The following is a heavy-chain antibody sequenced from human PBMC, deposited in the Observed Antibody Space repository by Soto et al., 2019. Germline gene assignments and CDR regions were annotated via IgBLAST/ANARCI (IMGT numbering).Heavy chain of an antibody. CDR1: GGPISSPNFY. D-gene: IGHD1-1*01. Sequence: SETLSLTCTVSGGPISSPNFYWSWIRQHPGKGLEWIGYIYYSGSTNYNPSLKSRVTISVDTSKNQFSLKLTSVTAADTAVYYFAIDKIPGLIVDWGPGTLVTGS. V-gene: IGHV4-61*01. J-gene: IGHJ4*02. CDR3: AIDKIPGLIVD. CDR2: IYYSGST.